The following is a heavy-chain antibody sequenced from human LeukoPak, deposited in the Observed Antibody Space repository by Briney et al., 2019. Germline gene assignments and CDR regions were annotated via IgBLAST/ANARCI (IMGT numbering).Heavy chain of an antibody. D-gene: IGHD6-19*01. V-gene: IGHV6-1*01. CDR3: ARDRDSSGWFNWFDP. CDR1: GDSFSSNSAA. Sequence: SQTPSLTCAISGDSFSSNSAAWNWIRQSPSRGLEWLGRTYYRSKWYNDYAVSVKSRITINPDTSKNQFSLQLNSVTPEDTAVYYCARDRDSSGWFNWFDPWGQGTLVTVSS. CDR2: TYYRSKWYN. J-gene: IGHJ5*02.